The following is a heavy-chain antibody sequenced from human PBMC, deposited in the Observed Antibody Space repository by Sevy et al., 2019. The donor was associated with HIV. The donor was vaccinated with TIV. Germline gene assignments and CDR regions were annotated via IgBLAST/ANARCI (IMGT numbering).Heavy chain of an antibody. D-gene: IGHD2-15*01. CDR2: IYSGGST. CDR3: ARVNRSGGSCYYYYGMDV. J-gene: IGHJ6*02. CDR1: GFTVSSNY. Sequence: GGCLRLSCAASGFTVSSNYMSWVRQAPGKGLEWVSVIYSGGSTYYADSVKGRFTISRDNSKNTLYLQMNSLRAEDTDVYYCARVNRSGGSCYYYYGMDVWGQGTTVLVSS. V-gene: IGHV3-53*01.